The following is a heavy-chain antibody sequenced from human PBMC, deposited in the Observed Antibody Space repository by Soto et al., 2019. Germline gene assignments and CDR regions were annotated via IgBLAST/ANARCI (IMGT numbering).Heavy chain of an antibody. D-gene: IGHD3-22*01. J-gene: IGHJ4*02. CDR3: AKYQPMTQPRPYFDY. CDR2: ISSSGVST. Sequence: GGSLRLSCAASGFTFSSYAMSWVRQAPGKGLGWVSAISSSGVSTFYADSVKGRFTISRDNSRNTLYLQMNSLRAEDTAIYYCAKYQPMTQPRPYFDYWGQGTLVTVSS. CDR1: GFTFSSYA. V-gene: IGHV3-23*01.